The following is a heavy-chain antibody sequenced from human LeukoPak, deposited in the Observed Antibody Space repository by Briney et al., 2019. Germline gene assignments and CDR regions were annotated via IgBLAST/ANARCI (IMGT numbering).Heavy chain of an antibody. CDR3: AKELRYYYDSSGYWDY. V-gene: IGHV3-30*02. CDR2: IRYDGSNK. J-gene: IGHJ4*02. D-gene: IGHD3-22*01. Sequence: GGSLRLSCAASGFTFSSYEMNWVRQAPGKGLEWVAFIRYDGSNKYYADSVKGRFTISRDNSKNTLYLQMNSLRAEDTAVYYCAKELRYYYDSSGYWDYWGQGTLVTVSS. CDR1: GFTFSSYE.